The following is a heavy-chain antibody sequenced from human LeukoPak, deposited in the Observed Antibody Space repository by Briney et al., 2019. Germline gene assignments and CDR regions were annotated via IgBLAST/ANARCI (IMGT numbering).Heavy chain of an antibody. Sequence: GGSLRLSCAASGFTFSDYYMSWIRQAPGKGLEWVSYISSSGSTIYYADSVKGRFTISRDNAKNSLYLQMNSLRAEDTAVYYCASGNYDSSGYWFDPWGQGTLVTVSS. CDR3: ASGNYDSSGYWFDP. V-gene: IGHV3-11*01. CDR1: GFTFSDYY. CDR2: ISSSGSTI. J-gene: IGHJ5*02. D-gene: IGHD3-22*01.